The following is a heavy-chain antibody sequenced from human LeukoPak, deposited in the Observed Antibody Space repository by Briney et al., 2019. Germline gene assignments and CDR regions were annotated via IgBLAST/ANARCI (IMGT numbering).Heavy chain of an antibody. Sequence: PSQTLSLTCAVSGGSISSGGYSWSWIRQPPGKGLEWIGYIYHSGSTNYNPSLKSRVTISVDTSKNQFSLKLSSVTAADTAVYYCARDHPPGDYWGQGTLVTVSS. CDR1: GGSISSGGYS. V-gene: IGHV4-30-2*01. J-gene: IGHJ4*02. CDR2: IYHSGST. CDR3: ARDHPPGDY.